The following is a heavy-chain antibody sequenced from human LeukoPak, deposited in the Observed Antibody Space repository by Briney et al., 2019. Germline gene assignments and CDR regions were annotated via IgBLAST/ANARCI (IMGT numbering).Heavy chain of an antibody. CDR3: ARRRIVATRSPIDY. D-gene: IGHD5-12*01. J-gene: IGHJ4*02. CDR2: IIPVFGPA. CDR1: GGTFSSYV. Sequence: SVKVSCKASGGTFSSYVVDWVRQAPGQGLEWMGRIIPVFGPANYAQKFQGRVTITADETTSTAYMELTSLRSEDTAVYYCARRRIVATRSPIDYWGQGTLVIVSS. V-gene: IGHV1-69*15.